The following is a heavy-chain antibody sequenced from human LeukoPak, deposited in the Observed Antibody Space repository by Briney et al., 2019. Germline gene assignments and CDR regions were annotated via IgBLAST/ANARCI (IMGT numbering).Heavy chain of an antibody. CDR1: GFTFSSYW. V-gene: IGHV3-7*01. Sequence: GSLRLSCAASGFTFSSYWMSWVRQAPGKGLEWVANIKQDGSEKYYVDSVKGRFTISRDNAKNSLYLQMNSLRAEDTAVYYCAKDAGNNHLLQFLEWSQTSSYSGRDVWAQGPTATVSS. D-gene: IGHD3-3*01. CDR3: AKDAGNNHLLQFLEWSQTSSYSGRDV. J-gene: IGHJ6*02. CDR2: IKQDGSEK.